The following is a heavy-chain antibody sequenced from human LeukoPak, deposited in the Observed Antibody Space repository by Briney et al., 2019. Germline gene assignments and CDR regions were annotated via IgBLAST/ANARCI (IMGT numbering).Heavy chain of an antibody. D-gene: IGHD1-20*01. CDR2: IQHDGSVK. CDR3: ARDITGSYSFDY. V-gene: IGHV3-30*04. CDR1: GFTFFNFA. Sequence: PGGSLRLSCTVSGFTFFNFAMHWVRQAPGKGLEWVANIQHDGSVKWYVDSVKGRFTISRDNSKNTMYLEMNSLIPEDTAVYYCARDITGSYSFDYWGQGTLVTVSS. J-gene: IGHJ4*02.